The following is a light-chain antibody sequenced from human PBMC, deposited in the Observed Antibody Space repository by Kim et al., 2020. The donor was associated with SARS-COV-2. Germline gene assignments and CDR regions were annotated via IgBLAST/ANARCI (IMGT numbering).Light chain of an antibody. V-gene: IGKV3-20*01. CDR2: DAS. CDR1: QSVFRDQ. Sequence: LAPRERVPLSCRASQSVFRDQLAWYQQKPGQAPRLLIYDASSRATGIPDRFSGSGSGTDFTLTISRLEPEDFAVYYCHQYGSSPDTFGQGTKLEI. J-gene: IGKJ2*01. CDR3: HQYGSSPDT.